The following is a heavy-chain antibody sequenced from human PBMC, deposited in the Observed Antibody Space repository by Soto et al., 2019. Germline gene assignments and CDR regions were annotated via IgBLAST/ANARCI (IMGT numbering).Heavy chain of an antibody. J-gene: IGHJ6*02. CDR2: IRQDGHEK. V-gene: IGHV3-7*03. Sequence: PGGSLRLSCAVSGFTFTSYSMSWVRQAPGEGLEWVANIRQDGHEKYYVDSVRGRFTISRDNAQNSLYLQMDSLRAEDTAMYYCATAGLTGTVWGQGTTVTVSS. CDR1: GFTFTSYS. CDR3: ATAGLTGTV. D-gene: IGHD3-9*01.